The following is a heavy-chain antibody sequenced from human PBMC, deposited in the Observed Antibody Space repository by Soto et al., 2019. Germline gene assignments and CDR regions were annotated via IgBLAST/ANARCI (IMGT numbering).Heavy chain of an antibody. Sequence: SETLSLTCAVYGGSFSGYYWSWLRQPPGKGLEWIGEINHSGSTNYNPSLKSRVTISVDTSKNQFSLKLSSVTAADTAVYYCARDRRYYYGSGNNYYYSYMDVWGKGTTVTVSS. CDR1: GGSFSGYY. V-gene: IGHV4-34*01. J-gene: IGHJ6*03. D-gene: IGHD3-10*01. CDR3: ARDRRYYYGSGNNYYYSYMDV. CDR2: INHSGST.